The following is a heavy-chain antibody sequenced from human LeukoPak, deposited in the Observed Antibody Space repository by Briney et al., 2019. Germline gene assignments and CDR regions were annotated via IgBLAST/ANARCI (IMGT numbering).Heavy chain of an antibody. CDR3: ARGRGRYCSGGSCFSGWFDA. D-gene: IGHD2-15*01. CDR1: GGSFSGYY. CDR2: INHSGST. Sequence: SETLSLTCAVYGGSFSGYYWSWIRQPPGKGLEWIGEINHSGSTNYNPSLKSRVIISVDMSKNQFSLKLSSVTAADTAVYYCARGRGRYCSGGSCFSGWFDAWGQGTLVTVSS. V-gene: IGHV4-34*01. J-gene: IGHJ5*02.